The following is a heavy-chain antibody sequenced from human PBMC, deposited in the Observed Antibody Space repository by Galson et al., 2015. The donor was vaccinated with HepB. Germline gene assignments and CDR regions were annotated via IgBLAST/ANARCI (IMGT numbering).Heavy chain of an antibody. CDR1: GYTFTRYG. J-gene: IGHJ4*02. Sequence: SVKVSCKASGYTFTRYGIAWVRQAPGQGLEWMGWISAYNGNTNYSQKLQDRVTMTTGTSTSTAYMELRSLTSDDTAVYYCARDSAYAAGGSDYWGQGTLVTVSS. D-gene: IGHD5-12*01. V-gene: IGHV1-18*01. CDR3: ARDSAYAAGGSDY. CDR2: ISAYNGNT.